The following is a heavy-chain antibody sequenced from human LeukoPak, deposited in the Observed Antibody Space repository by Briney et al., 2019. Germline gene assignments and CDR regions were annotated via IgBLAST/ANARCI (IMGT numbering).Heavy chain of an antibody. J-gene: IGHJ5*02. CDR2: INEGGGLK. Sequence: GESLRLSCAASRFIFSAYWMTWVRQAPGKGLEWVGIINEGGGLKYYVDSVKGRFTISRDNSKNTLYLQMNSLRAEDTAVHYCAKDPYSGSRVGSHTWFDPWGQGTLVTVSS. D-gene: IGHD1-26*01. CDR1: RFIFSAYW. CDR3: AKDPYSGSRVGSHTWFDP. V-gene: IGHV3-7*01.